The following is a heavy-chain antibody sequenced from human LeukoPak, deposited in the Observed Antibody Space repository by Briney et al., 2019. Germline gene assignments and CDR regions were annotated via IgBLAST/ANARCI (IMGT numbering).Heavy chain of an antibody. V-gene: IGHV3-23*01. CDR1: GFTFSSYA. CDR3: AKDQAGQSFNWFDP. J-gene: IGHJ5*02. D-gene: IGHD6-19*01. CDR2: ISGSGGST. Sequence: PGGSLRLSCAASGFTFSSYAMSWVRQAPGKGLEWVSAISGSGGSTYCADSVKGRFTISRDNSKNTLYLQMNSLRAEDTAVYYCAKDQAGQSFNWFDPWGQGTLVTVSS.